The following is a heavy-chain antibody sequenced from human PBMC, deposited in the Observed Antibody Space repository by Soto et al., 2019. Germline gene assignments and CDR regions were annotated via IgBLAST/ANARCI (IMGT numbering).Heavy chain of an antibody. CDR1: GFTFSSYW. Sequence: GGSLRLSCAASGFTFSSYWMSWVRQAPGKGLEWVANIKQDGSEKYYADSVKGRFTISRDNAKKSLYLQMKNLRPEDTAVYYCAGDQGGTYQNWFDPWGQGALVTVSS. J-gene: IGHJ5*02. CDR2: IKQDGSEK. D-gene: IGHD1-26*01. CDR3: AGDQGGTYQNWFDP. V-gene: IGHV3-7*01.